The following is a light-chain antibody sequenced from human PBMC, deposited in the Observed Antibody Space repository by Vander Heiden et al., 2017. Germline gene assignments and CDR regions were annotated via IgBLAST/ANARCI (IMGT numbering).Light chain of an antibody. Sequence: IQMTQSPFTLSASVGERVTITCRASQRISRWSAWYQQTTGQAPKLLIYTASTLQTGVSSGCSGRGSGTEFTLTISSLQPDDFATYYRQQYKSDPDTFGQGTKLEIK. V-gene: IGKV1-5*03. CDR1: QRISRW. CDR2: TAS. J-gene: IGKJ2*01. CDR3: QQYKSDPDT.